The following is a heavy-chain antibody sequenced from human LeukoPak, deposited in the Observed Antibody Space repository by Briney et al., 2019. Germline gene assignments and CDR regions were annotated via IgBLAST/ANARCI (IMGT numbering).Heavy chain of an antibody. J-gene: IGHJ4*02. CDR2: IWYDGSKQ. V-gene: IGHV3-33*01. CDR1: GFTFSSYG. D-gene: IGHD3-22*01. CDR3: ARAAFYYDSSGYYNFDY. Sequence: ERSLRLSCTASGFTFSSYGMHWVRQAPGKGLEWVAVIWYDGSKQYYADSVKGRFTISRDNSKSTLYLQMNGPRAEDTAVYYCARAAFYYDSSGYYNFDYWGQGTLVTVSS.